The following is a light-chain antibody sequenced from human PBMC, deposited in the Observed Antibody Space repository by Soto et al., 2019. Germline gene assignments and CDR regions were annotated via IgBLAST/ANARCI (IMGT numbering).Light chain of an antibody. CDR2: GAS. J-gene: IGKJ5*01. CDR1: QSISRY. V-gene: IGKV1-39*01. CDR3: QQKYNTLIT. Sequence: DIQMTQSTASLSASIGDTVTITWRASQSISRYLNWYQQKPGKAPKLLIYGASSLQSGVPSRFSGSGYGTDFTLTISSLQTEDFTTYDCQQKYNTLITFGQGTRLEIK.